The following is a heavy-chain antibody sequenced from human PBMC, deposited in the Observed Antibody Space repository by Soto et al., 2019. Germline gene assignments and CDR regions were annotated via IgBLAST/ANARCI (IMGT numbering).Heavy chain of an antibody. D-gene: IGHD4-17*01. Sequence: QITLKESGPTLVKPTQTLTLTCTFSGFSLSTSGVGVVWLRQPPGKALEWLALVYWDDAKRSSPSLKSRLTITHHPSKNPVVLTLTNMDPVDTATYYCAHSSSRWPLGYWGQGALVTVSS. V-gene: IGHV2-5*02. J-gene: IGHJ4*02. CDR1: GFSLSTSGVG. CDR3: AHSSSRWPLGY. CDR2: VYWDDAK.